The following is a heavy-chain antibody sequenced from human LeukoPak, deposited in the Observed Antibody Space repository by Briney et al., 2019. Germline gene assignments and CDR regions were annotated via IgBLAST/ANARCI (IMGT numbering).Heavy chain of an antibody. CDR3: ARVASDSRSSIFDY. Sequence: PSQTLSLTCAVSGGSISSGGYSWSWIRQPPGKGLEWIGYIYHSGSTYYNPSLRSRVTISVDTSKNQFSLKLSSVTAADTAVYYCARVASDSRSSIFDYWGQGTLVTVSS. V-gene: IGHV4-30-2*05. D-gene: IGHD4-11*01. CDR2: IYHSGST. J-gene: IGHJ4*02. CDR1: GGSISSGGYS.